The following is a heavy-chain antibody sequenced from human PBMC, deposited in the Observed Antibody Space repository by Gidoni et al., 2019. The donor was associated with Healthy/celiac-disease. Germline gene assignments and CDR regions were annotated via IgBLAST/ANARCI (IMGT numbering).Heavy chain of an antibody. CDR2: IYYSGST. CDR3: ARQLGLGEPPGGFDY. D-gene: IGHD3-10*01. Sequence: QLQLQESGPGLVKPSETLSLTCTVSGGSISSSSYYWGWIRQPPGKGLEWIGSIYYSGSTYYNPSLKSRVTISVDTSKNQFSLKLSSVTAADTAVYYCARQLGLGEPPGGFDYWGQGTLVTVSS. CDR1: GGSISSSSYY. V-gene: IGHV4-39*01. J-gene: IGHJ4*02.